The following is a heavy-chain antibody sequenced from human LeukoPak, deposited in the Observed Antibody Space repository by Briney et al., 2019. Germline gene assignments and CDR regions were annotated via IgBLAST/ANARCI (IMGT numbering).Heavy chain of an antibody. CDR1: GGSISSYY. CDR3: ARSGGSSSWYAEPIELDY. J-gene: IGHJ4*02. V-gene: IGHV4-59*01. CDR2: IYYSGST. D-gene: IGHD6-13*01. Sequence: PSETLSLTCTVSGGSISSYYWSWIRQPPGKGLEWIGYIYYSGSTNYNPSLKSRVTISVDTSKNQFSLKLSSVTAADTAVYYCARSGGSSSWYAEPIELDYWGQGTLVTVSS.